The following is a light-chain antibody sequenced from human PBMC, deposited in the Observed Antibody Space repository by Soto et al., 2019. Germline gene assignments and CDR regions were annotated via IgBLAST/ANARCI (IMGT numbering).Light chain of an antibody. CDR2: AAN. CDR1: QDIENF. J-gene: IGKJ4*01. V-gene: IGKV1-16*01. CDR3: QQYYRYPLT. Sequence: DLAMTQSPSSLSASLGDRITITCRASQDIENFITWFQQRPGKAPEALLFAANILQSGVPSRFSGTGFGTEFTLTIISLQPEDLATYFCQQYYRYPLTFGGGTKVEI.